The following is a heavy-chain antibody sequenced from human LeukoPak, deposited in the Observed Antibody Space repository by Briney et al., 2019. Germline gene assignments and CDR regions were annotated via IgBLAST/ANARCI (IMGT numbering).Heavy chain of an antibody. J-gene: IGHJ2*01. CDR1: GFTFSSYW. D-gene: IGHD4-11*01. CDR3: ARVGPGGVTRDWYFDL. CDR2: INSDGSST. Sequence: GGSLRPSCAASGFTFSSYWLHWVRQAPGKGLVWVSRINSDGSSTSYAASVKGRFTISRDNAKNTLYLQMNSLRAEDTAVYYCARVGPGGVTRDWYFDLWGRGTLVTVSS. V-gene: IGHV3-74*01.